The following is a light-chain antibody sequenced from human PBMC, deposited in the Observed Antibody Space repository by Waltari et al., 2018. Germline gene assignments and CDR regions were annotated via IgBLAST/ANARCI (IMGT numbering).Light chain of an antibody. CDR3: QQCSDWLT. Sequence: TPSCAASQSVSTYLAWYQPIPGQAPRLLIYDASTRAAGIPARFSGSGSGTEFTLTISSLEPEDFAIYYCQQCSDWLTFGGGTQVEIK. CDR2: DAS. J-gene: IGKJ4*01. V-gene: IGKV3-11*01. CDR1: QSVSTY.